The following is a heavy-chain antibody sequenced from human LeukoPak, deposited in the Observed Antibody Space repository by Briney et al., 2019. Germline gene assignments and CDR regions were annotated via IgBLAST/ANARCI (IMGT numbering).Heavy chain of an antibody. V-gene: IGHV3-7*01. CDR3: ARDGTRTTGTTFDI. CDR1: GFTFSSYW. D-gene: IGHD1-1*01. Sequence: GGSLSLSCAASGFTFSSYWMTWVRQAPGKGLEWVANINQDGSEGYFVDSAKGRFTISRDNAKNSLYLQMNSLRAEDTAVYYCARDGTRTTGTTFDIWGQGTMVTVSS. CDR2: INQDGSEG. J-gene: IGHJ3*02.